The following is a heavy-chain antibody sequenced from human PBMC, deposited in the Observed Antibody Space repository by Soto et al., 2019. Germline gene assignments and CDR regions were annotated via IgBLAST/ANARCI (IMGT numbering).Heavy chain of an antibody. V-gene: IGHV3-33*01. Sequence: GGSLRLSCAASGFTFSSYGMHWVRQAPGKGLEWVAVIWYDGSNKYYADSVKGRFTISRDNSKNTLYLQMNSLRAEDTAVYYCARVSPDYYGSGSYYGEYYFDYWGQGTLVTVPQ. CDR1: GFTFSSYG. J-gene: IGHJ4*02. CDR3: ARVSPDYYGSGSYYGEYYFDY. CDR2: IWYDGSNK. D-gene: IGHD3-10*01.